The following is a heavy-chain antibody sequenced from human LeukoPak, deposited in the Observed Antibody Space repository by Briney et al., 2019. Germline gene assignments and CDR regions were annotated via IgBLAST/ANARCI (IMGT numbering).Heavy chain of an antibody. J-gene: IGHJ3*02. V-gene: IGHV4-31*03. Sequence: SETLSLTCTVSGGSISSGAFYWSWIRQHPGKGLEWIGYIYYSGSTYYNPSLKSRVTISVDTSKNQFSLKLSSVTAADTAVYYCARDGESYGDLELAFDIWGQGTMVTVSS. CDR1: GGSISSGAFY. CDR2: IYYSGST. D-gene: IGHD4-17*01. CDR3: ARDGESYGDLELAFDI.